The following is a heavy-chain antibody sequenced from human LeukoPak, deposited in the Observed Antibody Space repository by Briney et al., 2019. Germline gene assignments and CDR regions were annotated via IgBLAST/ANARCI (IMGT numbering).Heavy chain of an antibody. D-gene: IGHD5-18*01. CDR2: ISDSGGYT. CDR1: GFTFSSYS. CDR3: AKRGYSYGQFDY. Sequence: GGSLRLSCVASGFTFSSYSMNWVRQAPGKGLEWVSAISDSGGYTYYADSVKGRFTISRDNSKNTLYLQMNSLRAEDTAVYYCAKRGYSYGQFDYWGQGTLVTVSS. V-gene: IGHV3-23*01. J-gene: IGHJ4*02.